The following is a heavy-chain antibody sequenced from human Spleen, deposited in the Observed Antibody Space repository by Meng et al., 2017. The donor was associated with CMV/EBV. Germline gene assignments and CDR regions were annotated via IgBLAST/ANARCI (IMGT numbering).Heavy chain of an antibody. J-gene: IGHJ4*02. CDR3: AKSRGVAVAGTGFEY. CDR2: ISWNSGRI. V-gene: IGHV3-9*01. D-gene: IGHD6-19*01. Sequence: GGSLRLSFAASGFTFDDYAMHWVRQAPGKGLEWVSGISWNSGRIGYADSVKGRFTISRDNAKNSLYLQMNSLRAEDTALYYCAKSRGVAVAGTGFEYWGQGTLVTVSS. CDR1: GFTFDDYA.